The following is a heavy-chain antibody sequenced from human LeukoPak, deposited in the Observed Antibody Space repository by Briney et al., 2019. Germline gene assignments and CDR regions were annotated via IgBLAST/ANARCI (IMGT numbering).Heavy chain of an antibody. Sequence: PGGSLRLSCAASGFTFSDYYMSWIRQAPGKGLEWVSYISSGGRTTYYLDSVKGRFTISRDNAKNSLSLQMNSLRAEDTAVYYCARGRGSWWPLWGQGTLVTVSS. V-gene: IGHV3-11*01. D-gene: IGHD6-13*01. CDR3: ARGRGSWWPL. CDR2: ISSGGRTT. CDR1: GFTFSDYY. J-gene: IGHJ4*02.